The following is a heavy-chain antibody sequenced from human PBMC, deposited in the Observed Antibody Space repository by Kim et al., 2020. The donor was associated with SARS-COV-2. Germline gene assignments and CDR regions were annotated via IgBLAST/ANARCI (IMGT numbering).Heavy chain of an antibody. CDR3: LTGSGIGFDS. D-gene: IGHD3-10*01. Sequence: ASVKVSCKASGYTLTQLSIHWVRQAPGKGLEWMGGFDPEDAETVYAQKLQGRVTMTEDILTDTAYIELSSLIFEDTAVYYCLTGSGIGFDSWGQGTLVTVTS. CDR2: FDPEDAET. J-gene: IGHJ4*02. V-gene: IGHV1-24*01. CDR1: GYTLTQLS.